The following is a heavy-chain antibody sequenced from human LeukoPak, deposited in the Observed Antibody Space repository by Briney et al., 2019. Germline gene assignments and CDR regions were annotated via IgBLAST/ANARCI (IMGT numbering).Heavy chain of an antibody. CDR1: GFTFSSYA. CDR2: ISGNGDNT. V-gene: IGHV3-23*01. J-gene: IGHJ6*02. D-gene: IGHD3-3*01. Sequence: GGSLRLSCAASGFTFSSYAMSWVRQAPGKGLEWVSAISGNGDNTYYADSVKGRFTISRDNSKNTLYLQMNSLRADDTAVYYCAKVSDYDFWSGPYYYYGMDVWGQGTTVTVSS. CDR3: AKVSDYDFWSGPYYYYGMDV.